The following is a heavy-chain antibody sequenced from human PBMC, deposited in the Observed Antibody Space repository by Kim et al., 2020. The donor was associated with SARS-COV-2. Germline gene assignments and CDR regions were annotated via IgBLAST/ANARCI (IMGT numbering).Heavy chain of an antibody. V-gene: IGHV3-23*01. CDR3: AKEQKDYYYYGMDV. J-gene: IGHJ6*02. Sequence: ADSVKGRFTISRDNSKNTLYLQMNSLRAEDTAVYYCAKEQKDYYYYGMDVWGQGTTVTVSS.